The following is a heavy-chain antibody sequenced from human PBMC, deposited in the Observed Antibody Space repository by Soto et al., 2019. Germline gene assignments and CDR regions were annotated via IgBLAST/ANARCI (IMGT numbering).Heavy chain of an antibody. V-gene: IGHV1-46*01. CDR3: AISGYSYGYDY. D-gene: IGHD5-18*01. J-gene: IGHJ4*02. Sequence: ASVKVSCKASGYTFTSYYMHWLRQAPGQGLEWMGIINPSGGSTSYAQKFQGRVTMTRDTSTSTVYMELSSLRSEDTAVYYCAISGYSYGYDYWGQGTLVTVSS. CDR2: INPSGGST. CDR1: GYTFTSYY.